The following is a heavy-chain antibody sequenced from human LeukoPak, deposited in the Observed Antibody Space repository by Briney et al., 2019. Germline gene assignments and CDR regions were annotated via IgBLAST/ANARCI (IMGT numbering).Heavy chain of an antibody. CDR2: IYYSGST. D-gene: IGHD2-15*01. CDR3: ARARVYCSGGSCYLFDY. CDR1: GGSFSGYY. J-gene: IGHJ4*02. V-gene: IGHV4-31*11. Sequence: SETLFLTCAVYGGSFSGYYWSWIRQHPGKGLEWIGYIYYSGSTYYNPSLKSRVTISVDTSKNQFSLKLSSVTAADTAVYYCARARVYCSGGSCYLFDYWGQGTLVTVSS.